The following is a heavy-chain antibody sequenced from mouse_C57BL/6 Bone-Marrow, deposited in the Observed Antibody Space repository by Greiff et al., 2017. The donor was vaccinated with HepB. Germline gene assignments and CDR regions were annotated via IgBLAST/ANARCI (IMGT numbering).Heavy chain of an antibody. D-gene: IGHD2-3*01. CDR2: IYPGDGDT. CDR3: ASGDDGYYLDY. V-gene: IGHV1-82*01. CDR1: GHAFSSSW. Sequence: QVQLQQSGPELVKPGASVKISCKASGHAFSSSWMNWVKQRPGKGLEWIGRIYPGDGDTNYNGKFKGKATLTADKSSSTAYMQLSSLTSEDSAVYFCASGDDGYYLDYWGQGTTLTVSS. J-gene: IGHJ2*01.